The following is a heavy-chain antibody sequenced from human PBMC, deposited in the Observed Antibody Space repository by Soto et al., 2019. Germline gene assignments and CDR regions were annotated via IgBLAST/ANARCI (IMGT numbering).Heavy chain of an antibody. J-gene: IGHJ4*02. CDR2: VYYSGST. CDR1: GGSVSSSSYY. Sequence: QLQLQESGPGLVKPSETLSLTCTVSGGSVSSSSYYWGWVRQPPGKGLEWIGSVYYSGSTYYNPSLESRVPTSVDQSKNQFCLKVMSLPAADTAVYYCGSLEGLATISYYFDYWGQGALVTVSS. V-gene: IGHV4-39*01. D-gene: IGHD3-9*01. CDR3: GSLEGLATISYYFDY.